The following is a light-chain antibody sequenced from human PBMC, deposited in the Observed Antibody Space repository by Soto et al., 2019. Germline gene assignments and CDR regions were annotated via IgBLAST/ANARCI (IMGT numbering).Light chain of an antibody. J-gene: IGLJ2*01. V-gene: IGLV2-23*01. CDR2: AGT. CDR1: SSDVGFYNL. Sequence: QSALTQPASVSGSPGQSITISCTGTSSDVGFYNLVSWYHQYPGKAPKLILYAGTKRPSGLSTRFSGSMSGSTASLTISGLQAEDEGNYYCCSYATSDTLLFGGGTKVTVL. CDR3: CSYATSDTLL.